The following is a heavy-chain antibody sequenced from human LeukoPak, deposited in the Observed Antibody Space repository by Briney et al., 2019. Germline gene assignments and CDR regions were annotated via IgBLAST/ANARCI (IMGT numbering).Heavy chain of an antibody. V-gene: IGHV3-74*01. CDR1: GFAFSTYW. J-gene: IGHJ5*02. Sequence: TGGSLRLSCAASGFAFSTYWMHWVRQAPGKGPVWVSRISPDGRDTIYADSVKGRFTISRDNAKNSLYLQMNSLRAEDTAVYYCARIYDFWSHKDHRFDPWGQGTLVTVSS. D-gene: IGHD3-3*01. CDR2: ISPDGRDT. CDR3: ARIYDFWSHKDHRFDP.